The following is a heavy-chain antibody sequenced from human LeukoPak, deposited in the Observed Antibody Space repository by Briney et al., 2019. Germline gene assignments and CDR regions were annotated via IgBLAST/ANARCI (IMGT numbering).Heavy chain of an antibody. J-gene: IGHJ4*02. CDR1: GFTFSNNG. CDR2: ISDGGDTT. CDR3: AKTQGFFDH. V-gene: IGHV3-23*01. Sequence: GGSLRLSCAASGFTFSNNGMTWVRQAPGKGMEWVTGISDGGDTTYDAGSVKGRFTVSRDNSKNILYLQMNSLRAVDTAIYYCAKTQGFFDHWGQGSLVTVSS.